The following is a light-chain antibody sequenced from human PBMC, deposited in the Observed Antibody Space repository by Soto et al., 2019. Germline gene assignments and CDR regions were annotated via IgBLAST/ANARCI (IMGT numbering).Light chain of an antibody. V-gene: IGKV3-15*01. CDR1: QSVSNN. Sequence: EIVMTQSPATLSVSPGERATLSGRVSQSVSNNLAWYQQKPGQAPRLLLYGASTRATGIPARFSGSGSGTEFTLTISSLQSEDFAVYYCQQYNNWPPCTFGQGTKVDI. CDR3: QQYNNWPPCT. CDR2: GAS. J-gene: IGKJ2*02.